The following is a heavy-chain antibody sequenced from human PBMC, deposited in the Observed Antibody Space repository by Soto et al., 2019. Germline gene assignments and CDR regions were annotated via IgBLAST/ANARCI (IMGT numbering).Heavy chain of an antibody. D-gene: IGHD5-12*01. CDR1: GYTFIGYY. Sequence: QVQLVQSGTEVKKPGASVKVSCKPSGYTFIGYYIHWVRQSPGQGVEWVGWINPNSGGTTYAKKFQGRVTMTRDPSMSIVSMELSRLRSDETAVYFCARHSGYDYVFDHWGQGTPVTVSS. V-gene: IGHV1-2*02. CDR3: ARHSGYDYVFDH. J-gene: IGHJ4*02. CDR2: INPNSGGT.